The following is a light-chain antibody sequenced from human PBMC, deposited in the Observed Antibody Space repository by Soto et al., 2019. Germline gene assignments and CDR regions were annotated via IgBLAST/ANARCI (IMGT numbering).Light chain of an antibody. CDR3: QQAYSAPWT. J-gene: IGKJ1*01. CDR1: QSMSNY. CDR2: AAS. V-gene: IGKV1-39*01. Sequence: DIQVTQSPSSLSASVGDRVTITCRASQSMSNYLNWFQLKPMTAPMLLIYAASSLQGGVSSRFSGSGSGTEFTLTSTTLQPEDFATYYCQQAYSAPWTFDQGTRVEIK.